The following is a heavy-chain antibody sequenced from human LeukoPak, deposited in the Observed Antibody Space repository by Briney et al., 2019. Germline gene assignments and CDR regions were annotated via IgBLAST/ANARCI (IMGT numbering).Heavy chain of an antibody. Sequence: SVKVSCKASGGTFSSYAISWVRQAPGQGLEWMGGIIPIFGTANYAQKFQGRVTMTRDMSTSTVYMELSSLRSEDTAVYYCARDAAQYCGGDCYYYYMDVWGKGTTVTISS. CDR3: ARDAAQYCGGDCYYYYMDV. D-gene: IGHD2-21*01. V-gene: IGHV1-69*05. CDR1: GGTFSSYA. CDR2: IIPIFGTA. J-gene: IGHJ6*03.